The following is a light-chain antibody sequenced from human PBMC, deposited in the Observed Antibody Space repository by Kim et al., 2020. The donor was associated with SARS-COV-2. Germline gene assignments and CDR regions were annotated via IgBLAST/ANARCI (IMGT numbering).Light chain of an antibody. Sequence: SVSPGQTASVTCSGDKLGEKYASWYQQKPGQSPVLVIYQDNKRPSGIPERFSGSYSGNTATLTIGGTQAMDEADYYCQAWDSTSVVFGGGTQVTVL. J-gene: IGLJ2*01. CDR2: QDN. CDR3: QAWDSTSVV. V-gene: IGLV3-1*01. CDR1: KLGEKY.